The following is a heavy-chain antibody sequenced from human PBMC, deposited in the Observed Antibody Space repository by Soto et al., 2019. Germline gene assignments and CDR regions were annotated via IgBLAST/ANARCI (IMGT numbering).Heavy chain of an antibody. Sequence: EVQLVESGGGLLQPGGSLRLSCAASGFTFSTFWMTWVRQAPGKGLEWVANIRQDGSDKYYVDSVKGRFTISRDNAENSLYLQMNSLRAEDTAVYYCARARTGAAAAQHFIDNWGQGTLVTISS. CDR2: IRQDGSDK. V-gene: IGHV3-7*04. CDR1: GFTFSTFW. D-gene: IGHD6-13*01. CDR3: ARARTGAAAAQHFIDN. J-gene: IGHJ4*02.